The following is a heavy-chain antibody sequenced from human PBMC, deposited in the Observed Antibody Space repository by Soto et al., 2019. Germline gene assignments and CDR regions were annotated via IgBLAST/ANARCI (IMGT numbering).Heavy chain of an antibody. Sequence: GGSLRLSCAVSGLTFDTYAMSWVRQAPGKGLEWVSTIDRISSRTHYADSVKGRFTISRDNSKNTLFLQMNSLRADDTAVYYCARDQGGQSGNFIFDHWGQGALVTVSS. D-gene: IGHD1-26*01. CDR1: GLTFDTYA. CDR2: IDRISSRT. V-gene: IGHV3-23*05. J-gene: IGHJ4*02. CDR3: ARDQGGQSGNFIFDH.